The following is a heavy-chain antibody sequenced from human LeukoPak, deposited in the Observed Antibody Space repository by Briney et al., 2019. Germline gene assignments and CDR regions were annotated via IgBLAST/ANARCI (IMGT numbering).Heavy chain of an antibody. Sequence: ASVKVSCKASGYTFTGYYMHWVRQAPGQGLEWMGWINPNSGGTNYAQKFQGRVTMTRDTPISTAYMELSRLRSDDTAVYYCARGSIVGATFGYFDYWGQGTLVTVSS. CDR2: INPNSGGT. V-gene: IGHV1-2*02. D-gene: IGHD1-26*01. CDR3: ARGSIVGATFGYFDY. CDR1: GYTFTGYY. J-gene: IGHJ4*02.